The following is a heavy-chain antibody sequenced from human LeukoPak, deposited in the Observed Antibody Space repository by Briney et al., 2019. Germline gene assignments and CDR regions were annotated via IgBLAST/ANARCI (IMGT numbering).Heavy chain of an antibody. D-gene: IGHD3-10*01. CDR1: GYTFTSYG. Sequence: ASVKVSCKASGYTFTSYGISWVRQAPGQGLEWMGWISAYNGNTNYAQKLQGRVTMTRDTSISTAYMELSRLRSDDTALYYCARGMVRGLIISDAFDIWGQGTMVTVSS. CDR2: ISAYNGNT. CDR3: ARGMVRGLIISDAFDI. V-gene: IGHV1-18*01. J-gene: IGHJ3*02.